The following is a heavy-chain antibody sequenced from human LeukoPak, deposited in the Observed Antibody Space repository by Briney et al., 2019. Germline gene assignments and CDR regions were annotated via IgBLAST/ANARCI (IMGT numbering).Heavy chain of an antibody. CDR1: GGSISSGGYY. D-gene: IGHD3-22*01. CDR2: IYYSGST. V-gene: IGHV4-31*03. J-gene: IGHJ4*02. Sequence: SETLSLTCTVSGGSISSGGYYWSWIRQHPGKGLEWIGYIYYSGSTYHNPSLKSRVTISVDTSKNQFSLKLSSVTAADTAVYYCAAELDYYDSSGYYYFDYWGQGTLVTVSS. CDR3: AAELDYYDSSGYYYFDY.